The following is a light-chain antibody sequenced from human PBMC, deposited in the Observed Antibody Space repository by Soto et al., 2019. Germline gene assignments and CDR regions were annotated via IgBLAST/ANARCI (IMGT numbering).Light chain of an antibody. CDR2: GAS. V-gene: IGKV3-20*01. Sequence: EIVLTQSPGTLSLSPGERATLSCRASQSVSSSYLAWYQQKPGQAPRLLIYGASSRATGIPDRFSGSGSGTDFTLTISRLEPEDFAVYYCQQCGSSPPFTFGPGIKVDIK. J-gene: IGKJ3*01. CDR3: QQCGSSPPFT. CDR1: QSVSSSY.